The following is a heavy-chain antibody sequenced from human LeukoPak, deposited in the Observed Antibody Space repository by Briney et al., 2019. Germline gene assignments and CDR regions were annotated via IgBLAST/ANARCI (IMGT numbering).Heavy chain of an antibody. CDR1: GFTVSSNY. D-gene: IGHD3-22*01. CDR3: ASGGDYYDSSGKGDY. V-gene: IGHV3-53*01. Sequence: SGGSLRLSCAASGFTVSSNYMSWVRQAPGKGLEWVSVIYSGGSTYYADSVKGRFTISRDNSKNTLYLQMNSLRAEDTAVYYCASGGDYYDSSGKGDYWGQGTQVTVSS. CDR2: IYSGGST. J-gene: IGHJ4*02.